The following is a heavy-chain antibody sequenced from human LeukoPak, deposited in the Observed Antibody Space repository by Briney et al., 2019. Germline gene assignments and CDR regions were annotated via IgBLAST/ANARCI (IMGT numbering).Heavy chain of an antibody. CDR2: IYSGGST. Sequence: GESLRLSCAASGFTVSRNYMSWVRQAAGKGLEWVAVIYSGGSTYYADSVKGRFTISRHNSKNTLYLQMNSLRAEDTAVYYCARCSPTVYYYGMDVWGQGTTVPVSS. CDR1: GFTVSRNY. V-gene: IGHV3-53*04. D-gene: IGHD3-10*02. J-gene: IGHJ6*02. CDR3: ARCSPTVYYYGMDV.